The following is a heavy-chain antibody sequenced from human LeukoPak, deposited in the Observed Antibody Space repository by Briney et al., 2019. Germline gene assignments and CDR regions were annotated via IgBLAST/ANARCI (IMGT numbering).Heavy chain of an antibody. Sequence: SETLSLTCAVYGGSFSGYYWSWIRQPPGKGLEWIVEINHSGSTNYNPSLKSRVTISVDTSKNQFSLKLSSVTAADTAVYYCARRRITLVRGVTYYYGMDVWGKGTTVTVSS. D-gene: IGHD3-10*01. CDR1: GGSFSGYY. V-gene: IGHV4-34*01. CDR2: INHSGST. J-gene: IGHJ6*04. CDR3: ARRRITLVRGVTYYYGMDV.